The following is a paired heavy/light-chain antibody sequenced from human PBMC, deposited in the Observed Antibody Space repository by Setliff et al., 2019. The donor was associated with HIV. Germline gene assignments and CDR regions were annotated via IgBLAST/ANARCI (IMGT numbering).Heavy chain of an antibody. D-gene: IGHD2-2*01. Sequence: QVQLVESGGGVVQPGRSLRLSCAASGFTFSSYAMHWVRQAPGKGLEWVAVISYDGSNKYYADSVKGRFTISRDNSKNTLYLQMNSLRAEDTAVYYCARGRYCSSTSCYRSPYYYGMDVWGQGTTVTVSS. CDR2: ISYDGSNK. CDR3: ARGRYCSSTSCYRSPYYYGMDV. CDR1: GFTFSSYA. J-gene: IGHJ6*02. V-gene: IGHV3-30-3*01.
Light chain of an antibody. CDR1: QGISSW. V-gene: IGKV1D-16*01. J-gene: IGKJ5*01. CDR2: AAS. CDR3: QQYNSYPHT. Sequence: DIQMTQSPSSLSASVGDRVTITCRASQGISSWLAWYQQKPEKAPKSLIYAASSLQSGVPSRFSGSGSGTDFTLTISSLQPEDFATYYCQQYNSYPHTFGQGTRLEIK.